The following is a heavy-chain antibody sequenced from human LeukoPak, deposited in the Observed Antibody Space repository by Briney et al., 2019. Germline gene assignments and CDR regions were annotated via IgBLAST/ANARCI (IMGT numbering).Heavy chain of an antibody. CDR3: AKDRCSNGVGCYYYYMDV. Sequence: PGVALRLSCAASRFTFSSYGMHWVRQAPGKGLEWVAYIQYDGSNEQYADSVKGRFSISRDSSKNILYLQMNSLRAEDTAVYYCAKDRCSNGVGCYYYYMDVWGKGTTVTISS. V-gene: IGHV3-30*02. CDR2: IQYDGSNE. CDR1: RFTFSSYG. D-gene: IGHD2-8*01. J-gene: IGHJ6*03.